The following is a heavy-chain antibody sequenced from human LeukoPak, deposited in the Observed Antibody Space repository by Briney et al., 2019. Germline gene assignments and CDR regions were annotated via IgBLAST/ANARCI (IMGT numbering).Heavy chain of an antibody. D-gene: IGHD1-26*01. J-gene: IGHJ4*02. CDR1: GDSISGGTFY. V-gene: IGHV4-39*01. Sequence: SETLSLTCTVSGDSISGGTFYWGWVRQPPGQGLEWIGSIHFNGNTYFNPSLKSPVTISVDMPKNQFSLNLSSVTVADTAVYYCAGRVGATIWTGLHFWGQGILVTVSS. CDR3: AGRVGATIWTGLHF. CDR2: IHFNGNT.